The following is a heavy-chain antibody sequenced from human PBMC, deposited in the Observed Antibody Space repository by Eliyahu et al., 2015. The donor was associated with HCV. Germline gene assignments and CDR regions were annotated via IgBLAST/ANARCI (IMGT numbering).Heavy chain of an antibody. CDR1: GFSFSNAW. CDR3: VTNVLAPRNYFDL. Sequence: EVQLVESGGGLVEPGGSLRLSCAXSGFSFSNAWMNWVRQDPEKGLEWVGRIKSRSDGETIEDPASVRGRFIISRDDSKNMLFLQMDSLKTEDTAVYYCVTNVLAPRNYFDLWGQGTLVTVSS. V-gene: IGHV3-15*07. J-gene: IGHJ4*02. CDR2: IKSRSDGETI. D-gene: IGHD5/OR15-5a*01.